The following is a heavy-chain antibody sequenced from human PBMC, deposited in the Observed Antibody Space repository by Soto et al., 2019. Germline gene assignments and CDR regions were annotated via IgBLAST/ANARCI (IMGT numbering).Heavy chain of an antibody. CDR3: AKDATYYDFWSGYLTYYYYYMDV. CDR1: GFTVSSNY. D-gene: IGHD3-3*01. CDR2: IYTSGST. V-gene: IGHV3-53*04. Sequence: GGSLRLSCAASGFTVSSNYVSWVRQAPGKGLEWVSLIYTSGSTYYADSVKGRFTVSRHNSKNTLYLQMDSLRAEDTAVYYCAKDATYYDFWSGYLTYYYYYMDVWGKGTTVTVSS. J-gene: IGHJ6*03.